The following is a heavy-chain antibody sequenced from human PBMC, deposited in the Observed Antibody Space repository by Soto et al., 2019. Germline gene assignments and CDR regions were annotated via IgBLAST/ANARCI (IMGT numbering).Heavy chain of an antibody. CDR2: INAGNGNT. D-gene: IGHD3-3*01. Sequence: QVQLVQSGAEVKKPGASVKVSCKASGYTFTSYAMHWVRQAPGQRLEWMGWINAGNGNTKYSQKFQGRVTITRDTSASTAYMELSSLRSEDTAVYYCARDRAPRIRFGVDYYYYGMDVW. CDR3: ARDRAPRIRFGVDYYYYGMDV. J-gene: IGHJ6*01. V-gene: IGHV1-3*01. CDR1: GYTFTSYA.